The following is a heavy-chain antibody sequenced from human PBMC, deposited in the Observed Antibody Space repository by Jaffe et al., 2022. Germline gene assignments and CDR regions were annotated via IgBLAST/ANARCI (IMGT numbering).Heavy chain of an antibody. CDR3: AKDSRITMVRGVPDY. D-gene: IGHD3-10*01. Sequence: QVQLVESGGGVVQPGGSLRLSCAASGFTFSSYGMHWVRQAPGKGLEWVAFIRYDGSNKYYADSVKGRFTISRDNSKNTLYLQMNSLRAEDTAVYYCAKDSRITMVRGVPDYWGQGTLVTVSS. J-gene: IGHJ4*02. CDR1: GFTFSSYG. V-gene: IGHV3-30*02. CDR2: IRYDGSNK.